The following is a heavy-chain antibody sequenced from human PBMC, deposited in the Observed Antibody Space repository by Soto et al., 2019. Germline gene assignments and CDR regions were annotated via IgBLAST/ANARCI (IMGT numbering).Heavy chain of an antibody. Sequence: VQVVETGGGLIQPGGSLRLSCAASGFSVSNSYMSWVRQAPGKGLEWVSVIDSGGNTHYSDSVKGRFTISRDNSKNTMNLQMNSLRAEDTAVYYCARDLGPLRLLNYYFYGMDVWGQGTTVTVSS. CDR2: IDSGGNT. D-gene: IGHD2-15*01. CDR3: ARDLGPLRLLNYYFYGMDV. CDR1: GFSVSNSY. J-gene: IGHJ6*02. V-gene: IGHV3-53*02.